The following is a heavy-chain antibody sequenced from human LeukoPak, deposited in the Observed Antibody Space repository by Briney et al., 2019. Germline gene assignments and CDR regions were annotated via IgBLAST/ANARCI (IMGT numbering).Heavy chain of an antibody. CDR3: ARATTGYYVGNFDY. CDR2: IKQDGSEK. V-gene: IGHV3-7*04. CDR1: GFTFSSYW. J-gene: IGHJ4*02. Sequence: GGSLRLSCAASGFTFSSYWMSWVRQAPGKGLEWVANIKQDGSEKFFVDSVKGRFTISRDNAKNSLYLQMNSLRDEDTAVYYCARATTGYYVGNFDYWGQGNLVTVSS. D-gene: IGHD3-9*01.